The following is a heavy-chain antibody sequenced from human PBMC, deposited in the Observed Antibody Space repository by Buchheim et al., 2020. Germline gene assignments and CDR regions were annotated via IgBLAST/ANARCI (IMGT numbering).Heavy chain of an antibody. CDR3: ARDPGSDILTGPDPGFDF. CDR1: GFTFKTYD. D-gene: IGHD3-9*01. J-gene: IGHJ4*02. Sequence: EVQLVESGGGLVQTGGSLRLSCAASGFTFKTYDMHWVRQAPGKGLEWVSYISTSATNKYYADSVKGRFSISRDNAKSILYLQMNRRRAEDTAVYYCARDPGSDILTGPDPGFDFWGLGTL. V-gene: IGHV3-48*03. CDR2: ISTSATNK.